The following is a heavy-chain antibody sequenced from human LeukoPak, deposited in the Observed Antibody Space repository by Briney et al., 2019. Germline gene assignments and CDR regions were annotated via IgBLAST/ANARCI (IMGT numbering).Heavy chain of an antibody. Sequence: KPSETLSLTCGVYGGSFNNNYWSWIRQPPGKGLEWIGEINHSGSTNYNPSLKSRVTISVDKSKNQFSLKLSSVTAADTAVYYCAPYGSGLSIDDYWGQGTLVTVSS. D-gene: IGHD3-10*01. CDR3: APYGSGLSIDDY. J-gene: IGHJ4*02. V-gene: IGHV4-34*01. CDR2: INHSGST. CDR1: GGSFNNNY.